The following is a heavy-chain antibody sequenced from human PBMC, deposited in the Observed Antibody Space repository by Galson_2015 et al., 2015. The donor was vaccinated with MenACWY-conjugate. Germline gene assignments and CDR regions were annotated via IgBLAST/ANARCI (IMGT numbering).Heavy chain of an antibody. CDR1: GFTFSNYW. V-gene: IGHV3-74*01. CDR2: INRDGTST. D-gene: IGHD2/OR15-2a*01. J-gene: IGHJ5*02. Sequence: SLRLSCAASGFTFSNYWMHWVRQTPGKGLVWVSRINRDGTSTTYADSVKGRFTISRDNAKNTLILQMNSLRVEGTAVYYCTRDRKGLIASVPSNWFDPWGQGTLVAVSS. CDR3: TRDRKGLIASVPSNWFDP.